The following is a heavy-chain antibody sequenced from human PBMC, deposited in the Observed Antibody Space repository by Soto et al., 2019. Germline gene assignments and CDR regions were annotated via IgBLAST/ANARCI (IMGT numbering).Heavy chain of an antibody. D-gene: IGHD6-6*01. CDR1: GDSISSNTYS. V-gene: IGHV4-39*01. J-gene: IGHJ4*02. Sequence: SETLSLTCTVSGDSISSNTYSWGWIRQPPGKGLEYIGTIHFSGNTYYNPSLNSRVTISVDTSKNQFSLKLTSVTAADTALYYCAIHRPQEDGSKMGFDYWGQGTPVTVSS. CDR3: AIHRPQEDGSKMGFDY. CDR2: IHFSGNT.